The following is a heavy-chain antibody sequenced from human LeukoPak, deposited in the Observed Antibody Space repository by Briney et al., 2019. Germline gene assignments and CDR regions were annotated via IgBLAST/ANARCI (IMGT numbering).Heavy chain of an antibody. J-gene: IGHJ5*02. CDR1: GYTFTSYG. CDR2: ISAYNGNT. D-gene: IGHD3-3*01. Sequence: ASVKVSCKASGYTFTSYGISWVRQAPGQGLEWMGWISAYNGNTNYAQKLQGRVTMTTDTSTSTAYMELRSLRSDDTAVYYCARGPRDFWSGYYEADNWFDPWGQGTLVTVSS. V-gene: IGHV1-18*01. CDR3: ARGPRDFWSGYYEADNWFDP.